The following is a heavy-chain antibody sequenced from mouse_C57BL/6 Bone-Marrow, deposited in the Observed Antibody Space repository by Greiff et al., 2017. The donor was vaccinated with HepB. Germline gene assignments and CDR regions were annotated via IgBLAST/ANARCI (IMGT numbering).Heavy chain of an antibody. V-gene: IGHV1-59*01. CDR2: IDPSDSYT. J-gene: IGHJ3*01. Sequence: VQLQQPGAELVRPGTSVKLSCKASGYTFTSYWMHWVKQRPGQGLEWIGVIDPSDSYTNYNQKFKGKATLTVDTSSSTAYMQLSSLTSEDSAVYYCARSPNLSWFAYWGQGTLVTVSA. D-gene: IGHD4-1*01. CDR1: GYTFTSYW. CDR3: ARSPNLSWFAY.